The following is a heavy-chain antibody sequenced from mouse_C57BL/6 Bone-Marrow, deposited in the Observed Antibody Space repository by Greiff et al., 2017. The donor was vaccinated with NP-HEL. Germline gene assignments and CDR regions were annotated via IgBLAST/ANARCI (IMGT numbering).Heavy chain of an antibody. CDR2: SRNKANDYTT. D-gene: IGHD2-5*01. CDR1: GFTFSDFY. V-gene: IGHV7-1*01. J-gene: IGHJ4*01. CDR3: ARGPPTIVTHYYAMDY. Sequence: EVKVVESGGGLVQSGRSLRLSCATSGFTFSDFYMEWVRQAPGKGLEWIAASRNKANDYTTEYSASVKGRFIVSRDTSQSILYLQMNALRAEDTAIYYCARGPPTIVTHYYAMDYWGQGTSVTVSS.